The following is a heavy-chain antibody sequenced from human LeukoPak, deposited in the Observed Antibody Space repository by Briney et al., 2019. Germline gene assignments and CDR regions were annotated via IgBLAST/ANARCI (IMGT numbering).Heavy chain of an antibody. CDR3: AKLGYCSGGSCYTIYYYYMDV. V-gene: IGHV3-23*01. Sequence: GGTLRLSCAASGFTFSSYGMSWVRQAPGKGLEWVSAISGSGGSTYYADSVKGRFTISRDNSKNTLYLQMNSLRAEDTAVYYCAKLGYCSGGSCYTIYYYYMDVWGKGTTVTISS. J-gene: IGHJ6*03. CDR2: ISGSGGST. CDR1: GFTFSSYG. D-gene: IGHD2-15*01.